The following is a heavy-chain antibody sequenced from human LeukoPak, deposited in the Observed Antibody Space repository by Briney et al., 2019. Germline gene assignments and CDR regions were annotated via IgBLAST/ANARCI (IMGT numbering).Heavy chain of an antibody. Sequence: GSLRLSCAASGFTFSSYSMNWVRQAPGKGLEWIGSISYSGSTYYNPSLKSRVTISVDTSENQFSLKLSSVTAADTAVYHCARHRSPSAYDAFDIWGQGTMVAVSS. CDR2: ISYSGST. CDR1: GFTFSSYSMN. V-gene: IGHV4-59*05. D-gene: IGHD2-2*01. J-gene: IGHJ3*02. CDR3: ARHRSPSAYDAFDI.